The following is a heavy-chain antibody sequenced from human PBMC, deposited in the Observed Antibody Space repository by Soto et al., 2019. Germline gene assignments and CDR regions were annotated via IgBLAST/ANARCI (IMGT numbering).Heavy chain of an antibody. D-gene: IGHD3-3*01. CDR1: GYTFTSYG. CDR2: ISAYNGNT. V-gene: IGHV1-18*01. J-gene: IGHJ5*02. Sequence: QVQLVQSGAEVKKPGASVKVSCKASGYTFTSYGISWVRQAPGQGLEWMGWISAYNGNTNYAQKLQGRVTMTTDTSTSTAYMEVRRLRSDDTAVYYCARASYDFWSGSKNWFDPWGQGTLVTVSS. CDR3: ARASYDFWSGSKNWFDP.